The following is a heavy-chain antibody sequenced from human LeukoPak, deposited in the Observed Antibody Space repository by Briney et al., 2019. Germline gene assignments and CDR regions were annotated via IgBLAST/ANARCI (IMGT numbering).Heavy chain of an antibody. CDR1: GGSFSGYY. J-gene: IGHJ5*02. V-gene: IGHV4-34*01. CDR2: INHSGST. CDR3: ARGLWLRDFDP. Sequence: SETLSLTCAVYGGSFSGYYWSWIRQPPGKWLEWIGEINHSGSTNYNPSLKSRVTISVDTSKNQFSLKLSSVTAADTAVYYCARGLWLRDFDPWGQGTLVTVSS. D-gene: IGHD5-12*01.